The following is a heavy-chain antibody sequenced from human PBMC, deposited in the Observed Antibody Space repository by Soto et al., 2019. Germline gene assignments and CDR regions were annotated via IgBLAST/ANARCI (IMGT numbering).Heavy chain of an antibody. CDR2: VKSEIDGGTT. Sequence: EVQLVESGGGLVKPGGSFRLSCAASGFSFKDAWMSWVRQTPGKGLELVGRVKSEIDGGTTDYAAHVKGRFTISRDDAANMLYLQMNSRETADTALDYSPSAPAANQYYWGRGVLVTGSS. V-gene: IGHV3-15*01. CDR3: PSAPAANQYY. CDR1: GFSFKDAW. J-gene: IGHJ1*01. D-gene: IGHD2-8*01.